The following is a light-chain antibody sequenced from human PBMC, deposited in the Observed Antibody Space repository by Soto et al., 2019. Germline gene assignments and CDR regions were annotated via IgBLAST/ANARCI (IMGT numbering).Light chain of an antibody. J-gene: IGKJ2*01. Sequence: EIVMTQSPATLSVSPGERATLSCRASQSVNSNLAWYQQKPGQAPRLLIYDASIRATGIPARFSGSGSGTEFTLPISSLQSEDFAVYYCQQYNNWPPYTFGQGTKLEIK. CDR2: DAS. V-gene: IGKV3D-15*01. CDR3: QQYNNWPPYT. CDR1: QSVNSN.